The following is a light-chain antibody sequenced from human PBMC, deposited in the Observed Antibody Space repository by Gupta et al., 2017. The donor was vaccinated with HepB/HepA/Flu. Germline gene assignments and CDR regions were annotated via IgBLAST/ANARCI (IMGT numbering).Light chain of an antibody. CDR2: RVS. CDR3: VQGTHWPLS. J-gene: IGKJ4*01. CDR1: QYLLFRDGNTF. V-gene: IGKV2-30*01. Sequence: DAVLTQSPLSSAVNLGPSASISCRSSQYLLFRDGNTFLHWYQQRPGQSPRFLIYRVSNGDSGVPDRFSGSGSGTDFTLKISRVEAEDIGVYYCVQGTHWPLSFGGGTKVEIK.